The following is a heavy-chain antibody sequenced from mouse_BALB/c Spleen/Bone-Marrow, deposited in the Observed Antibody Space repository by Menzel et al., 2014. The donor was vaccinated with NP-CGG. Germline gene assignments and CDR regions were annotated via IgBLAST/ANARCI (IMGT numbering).Heavy chain of an antibody. J-gene: IGHJ4*01. CDR1: GYAFTNYL. CDR3: ARRDYAMDY. CDR2: INPGSGGT. Sequence: QVQLQQSGAELVRPGTSVKVSCKASGYAFTNYLIEWVKQRPGQGLEWIGVINPGSGGTNYNGKFKGKATLTADKSSSTAYMQLSSLTSDDSAVYFCARRDYAMDYWGQGTSVTVSS. V-gene: IGHV1-54*01.